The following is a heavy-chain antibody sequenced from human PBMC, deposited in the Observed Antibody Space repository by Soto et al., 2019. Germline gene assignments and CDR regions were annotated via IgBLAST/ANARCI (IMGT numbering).Heavy chain of an antibody. CDR2: IKQDGSEK. V-gene: IGHV3-7*01. D-gene: IGHD3-16*02. Sequence: EVQLVESGGGLVQPGGSLRLSCAASGFTFSSYWMSWVRQAPGKGLEWVANIKQDGSEKYYVDSVKGRFTISRDNAKNSLYLQMNSLRAEDTAVYYCARDHKSYDYIWGSYRLAPGAFDIWGQGTMVTVSS. CDR3: ARDHKSYDYIWGSYRLAPGAFDI. J-gene: IGHJ3*02. CDR1: GFTFSSYW.